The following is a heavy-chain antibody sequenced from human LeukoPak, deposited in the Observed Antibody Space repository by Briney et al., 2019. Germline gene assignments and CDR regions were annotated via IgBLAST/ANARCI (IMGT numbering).Heavy chain of an antibody. CDR2: IYTSGST. D-gene: IGHD5-18*01. CDR3: ARRGDSYGPFDY. V-gene: IGHV4-61*02. Sequence: SETLSLTCTVSGGSISSGSYYWSWIRQPAGKGLEWIGRIYTSGSTNYNPSLKSRVTISVDTSKNQFSLELSSVTAADTAVYYCARRGDSYGPFDYWGQGTLVTVSS. CDR1: GGSISSGSYY. J-gene: IGHJ4*02.